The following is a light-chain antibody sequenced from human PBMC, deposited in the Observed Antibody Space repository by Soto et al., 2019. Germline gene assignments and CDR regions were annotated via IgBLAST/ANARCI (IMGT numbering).Light chain of an antibody. CDR1: QNINNY. V-gene: IGKV1-33*01. J-gene: IGKJ5*01. CDR3: KQYENLPT. CDR2: DAS. Sequence: DIQITHSPCSLSASVVDGVTITCRASQNINNYLSWYQQKPGRAPKLLIYDASNLEAGVPSRFRGSGSGIDFTFTISRLQPEDIATYYCKQYENLPTFGQGTRLEIK.